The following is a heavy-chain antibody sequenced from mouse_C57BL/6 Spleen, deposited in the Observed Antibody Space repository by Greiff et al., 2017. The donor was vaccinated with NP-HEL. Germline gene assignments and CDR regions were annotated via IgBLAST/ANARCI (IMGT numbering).Heavy chain of an antibody. CDR1: GYSITSGYY. V-gene: IGHV3-6*01. CDR2: IRYDGST. J-gene: IGHJ1*03. Sequence: EVQLQQPGPGLVKPSPSLSLSCSVTGYSITSGYYWNWIRQFPGNQLEWMGFIRYDGSTNYNPSLKNRISITRDTSKNQFFLKLKSVTTEDTATYYCASFEYFDVWGTGTTVTVSS. CDR3: ASFEYFDV.